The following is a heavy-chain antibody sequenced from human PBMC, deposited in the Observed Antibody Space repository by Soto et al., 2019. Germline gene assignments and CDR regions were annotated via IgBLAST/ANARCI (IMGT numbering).Heavy chain of an antibody. CDR3: ARYAVAGNGGVRFDY. Sequence: QVQLQESGPGLVKPSETLSLTCTVSGGSISSYYWSWIRQPPGKGLEWIGYIYYSGSTNYNPPLQSRVTISVDTSKTQFPLKLSSVTAADTAVYSCARYAVAGNGGVRFDYWGQGTLVTVSS. J-gene: IGHJ4*02. CDR1: GGSISSYY. D-gene: IGHD6-19*01. CDR2: IYYSGST. V-gene: IGHV4-59*01.